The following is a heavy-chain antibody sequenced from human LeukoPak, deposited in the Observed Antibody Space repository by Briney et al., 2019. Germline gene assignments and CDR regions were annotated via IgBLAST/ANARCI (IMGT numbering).Heavy chain of an antibody. D-gene: IGHD6-13*01. V-gene: IGHV3-23*01. CDR3: ANAMGIAAAGTRYEYFQH. Sequence: GGSLRLSCAASGFTFSSYAMSWVRQAPGKGLEWVSAISGSGGSTYYADSVKGRFTISRDNSKNTLYLQMNSLRAEDTAVYYCANAMGIAAAGTRYEYFQHWGLGTLVTVSS. CDR2: ISGSGGST. J-gene: IGHJ1*01. CDR1: GFTFSSYA.